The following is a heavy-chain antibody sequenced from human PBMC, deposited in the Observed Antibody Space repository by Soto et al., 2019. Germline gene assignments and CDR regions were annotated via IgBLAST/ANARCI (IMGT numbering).Heavy chain of an antibody. J-gene: IGHJ4*02. CDR2: ISAYNGNT. CDR1: GSTFPSYG. V-gene: IGHV1-18*04. CDR3: ARVYSSGSYRAPDSFDY. D-gene: IGHD3-22*01. Sequence: ASGKVSGKASGSTFPSYGISWGRTEPGPGLEWLGWISAYNGNTNYAQKLQGRVTMTTDTSTSTAYMELRSLRSDDTAVYYWARVYSSGSYRAPDSFDYWGQGHRVTGSA.